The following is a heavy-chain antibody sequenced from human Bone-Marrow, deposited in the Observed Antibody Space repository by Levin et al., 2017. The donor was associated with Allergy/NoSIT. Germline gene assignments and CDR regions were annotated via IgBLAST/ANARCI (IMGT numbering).Heavy chain of an antibody. D-gene: IGHD3-3*01. CDR3: ARVSIFGVVRYYYGMDV. Sequence: GESLKISCAASGFTFSSYWMHWVRQAPGKGLVWVSRINSDGSSTSYADSVKGRFTISRDNAKNTLYLQMNSLRAEDTAVYYCARVSIFGVVRYYYGMDVWGQGTTVTVSS. CDR1: GFTFSSYW. J-gene: IGHJ6*02. CDR2: INSDGSST. V-gene: IGHV3-74*01.